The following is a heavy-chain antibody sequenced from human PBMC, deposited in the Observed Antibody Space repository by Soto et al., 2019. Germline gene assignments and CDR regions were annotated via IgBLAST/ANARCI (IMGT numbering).Heavy chain of an antibody. V-gene: IGHV3-30*18. D-gene: IGHD3-16*01. Sequence: QVQLVESGGGVVQPGTSLRLSCAASGFTFGNYGMHWVRQPPGKGLEWISSILYDGSDKYYADSVKGRFTISRDGSKKTLYLQMDSLRPEETAVYYCAKWGEVSHNPGGNYYYGMDVWGQGTTVTVSS. J-gene: IGHJ6*02. CDR2: ILYDGSDK. CDR1: GFTFGNYG. CDR3: AKWGEVSHNPGGNYYYGMDV.